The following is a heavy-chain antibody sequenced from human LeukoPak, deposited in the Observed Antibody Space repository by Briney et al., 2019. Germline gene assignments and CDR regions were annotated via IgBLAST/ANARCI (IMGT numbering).Heavy chain of an antibody. CDR2: IRFDGSNK. V-gene: IGHV3-30*02. CDR1: AFTISSYD. D-gene: IGHD2-15*01. CDR3: AKDRGYCSGGSCYSPAFDY. J-gene: IGHJ4*02. Sequence: GGSLTLSCAASAFTISSYDMHWFRQAPAKGVEGLAFIRFDGSNKYYADSVKGRFTISRDNSKNTLYLQMNSLRAEDTAVYYCAKDRGYCSGGSCYSPAFDYWGQGTLVTVSS.